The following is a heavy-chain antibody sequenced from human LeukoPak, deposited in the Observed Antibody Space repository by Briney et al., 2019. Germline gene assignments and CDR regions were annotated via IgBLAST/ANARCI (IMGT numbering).Heavy chain of an antibody. CDR3: ARNQQLGGHSYYYYGMDV. D-gene: IGHD3-16*01. J-gene: IGHJ6*02. CDR1: GFTSIAYA. Sequence: GGSLRLSCVGSGFTSIAYALTWARQAPGKGLEWVSGISGGGVTTYYADSVKGRFTISRDNSKNTLYPQMNSLRADDTAIYYCARNQQLGGHSYYYYGMDVWGQGTTVTVSS. V-gene: IGHV3-23*01. CDR2: ISGGGVTT.